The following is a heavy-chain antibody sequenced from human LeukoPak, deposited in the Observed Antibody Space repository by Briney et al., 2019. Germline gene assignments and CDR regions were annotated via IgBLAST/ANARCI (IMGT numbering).Heavy chain of an antibody. Sequence: GASLRLSRAVSGFTFNDYAMSGVRQAAGGGVGWVSGISDTGRRTFYADSVKGRFTTSRDDSKKPVYLQMNTLRAEDTAIYFCARHASFIPYWGQGTLVTVSS. D-gene: IGHD3-16*02. J-gene: IGHJ4*02. CDR3: ARHASFIPY. CDR1: GFTFNDYA. CDR2: ISDTGRRT. V-gene: IGHV3-23*01.